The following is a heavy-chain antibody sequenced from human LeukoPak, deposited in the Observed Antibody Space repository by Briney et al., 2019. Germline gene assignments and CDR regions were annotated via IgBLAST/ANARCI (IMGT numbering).Heavy chain of an antibody. D-gene: IGHD6-19*01. CDR3: TAPGRGRGGYDFEY. V-gene: IGHV3-7*01. Sequence: GGSLRLSCAASGFTLSSYWMSWVRQAPGKGLEWVANIKQDGSEKYYVDSVKGRFTISRDNAKNSLYLEMNSLRAEDTAVYYCTAPGRGRGGYDFEYWGQGTLVTVSS. CDR2: IKQDGSEK. CDR1: GFTLSSYW. J-gene: IGHJ4*02.